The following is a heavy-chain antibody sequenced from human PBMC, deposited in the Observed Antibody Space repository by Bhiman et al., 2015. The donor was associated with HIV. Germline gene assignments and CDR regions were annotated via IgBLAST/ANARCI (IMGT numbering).Heavy chain of an antibody. CDR2: ISWNSGSI. D-gene: IGHD6-13*01. Sequence: EVQLVESGGGLVQPGRSLRLSCAASGFTFDDYAMHWVRQAPGKGLEWVSSISWNSGSIAYADSVKGRFTISRDNAKNSLYLQMNSLRAEDTAVYYCASGHAIAAAGRDWGQGTLVTVSS. J-gene: IGHJ4*02. CDR1: GFTFDDYA. V-gene: IGHV3-9*01. CDR3: ASGHAIAAAGRD.